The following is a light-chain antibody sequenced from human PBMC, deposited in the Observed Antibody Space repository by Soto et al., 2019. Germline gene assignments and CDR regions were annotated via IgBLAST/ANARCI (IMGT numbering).Light chain of an antibody. Sequence: EIVLTQSPGTLSLSPGERATLSCRTSQSVSSNYLAWYQQKPGQAPRLLIYGASSRATGTPDRFSGSGSGTDFTLTISSLEPEDFAVYYCQQRSSCPLTFGGGTKVDIK. J-gene: IGKJ4*01. CDR2: GAS. CDR3: QQRSSCPLT. CDR1: QSVSSNY. V-gene: IGKV3D-20*02.